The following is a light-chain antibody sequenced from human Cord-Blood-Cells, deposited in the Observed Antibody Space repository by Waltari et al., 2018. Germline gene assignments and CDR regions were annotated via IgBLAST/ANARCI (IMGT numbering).Light chain of an antibody. J-gene: IGLJ2*01. CDR2: GDS. Sequence: YVLTQPPSVSVAPGKTARITCGGNNIGSNSVHWYQQKPGQAPVLVVYGDSGRPSGIPERFSGSNSGNTATLTISRVEAGDEADYYCQVWDSSSDHVVFVGGTKLTVL. V-gene: IGLV3-21*03. CDR1: NIGSNS. CDR3: QVWDSSSDHVV.